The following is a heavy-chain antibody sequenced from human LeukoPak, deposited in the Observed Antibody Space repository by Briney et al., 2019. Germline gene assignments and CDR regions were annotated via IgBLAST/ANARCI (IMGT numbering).Heavy chain of an antibody. J-gene: IGHJ3*02. CDR2: INHSGST. D-gene: IGHD3-10*02. V-gene: IGHV4-34*01. CDR1: GGSLSGYY. CDR3: ARGDVDPYAFDI. Sequence: SETLSLTCAVYGGSLSGYYWSWIRQPPGKGLEWIGEINHSGSTNYNPSLKSRVTISVDTSKNQFSLKVRSVTAADTAVYYCARGDVDPYAFDIWGQGTMVTISS.